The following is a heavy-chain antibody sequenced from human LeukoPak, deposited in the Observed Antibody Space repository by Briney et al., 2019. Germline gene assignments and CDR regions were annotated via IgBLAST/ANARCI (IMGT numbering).Heavy chain of an antibody. CDR1: GDSINSYY. V-gene: IGHV4-4*07. CDR3: ARDGFRRRYYDSRQNWFDP. CDR2: IYPSGST. Sequence: PSETLSLTCTVSGDSINSYYWSWVRQPAGKGLEWIGLIYPSGSTNYNPSLMSRVTVSVDTSKNQFSLNLSSVTAADTAVYYCARDGFRRRYYDSRQNWFDPWGQGTLVTVSS. D-gene: IGHD3-22*01. J-gene: IGHJ5*02.